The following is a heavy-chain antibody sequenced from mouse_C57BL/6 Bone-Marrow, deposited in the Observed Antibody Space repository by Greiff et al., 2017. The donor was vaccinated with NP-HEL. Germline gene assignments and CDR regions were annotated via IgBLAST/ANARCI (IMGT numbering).Heavy chain of an antibody. CDR3: ARGAYGLYSIYWYFDV. D-gene: IGHD2-5*01. J-gene: IGHJ1*03. Sequence: QVQLKESGPGILQPSQTLSLTCSFSGFSLSTFGMGVGWIRQPSGKGLEWLAHIWWDDDKYYNPALKSRLTISKDTSKNQVFLKIANVDTADTATYYWARGAYGLYSIYWYFDVWGTGTTVTVSS. CDR2: IWWDDDK. CDR1: GFSLSTFGMG. V-gene: IGHV8-8*01.